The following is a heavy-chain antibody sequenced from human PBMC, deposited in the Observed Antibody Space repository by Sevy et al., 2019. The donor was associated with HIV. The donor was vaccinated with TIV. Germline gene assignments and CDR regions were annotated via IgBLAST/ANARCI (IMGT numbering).Heavy chain of an antibody. CDR2: IKQDGSEK. CDR1: GFTFSNYW. J-gene: IGHJ4*02. D-gene: IGHD2-2*02. CDR3: ARSGLGYCSSTSCYTGWLRFEAFDY. Sequence: GGSLRLSCAASGFTFSNYWMSWVRQAPGKGLEWVANIKQDGSEKYCVDSVKGRFTISRDNAKNSLYLQMNSLRAEDTAVSYCARSGLGYCSSTSCYTGWLRFEAFDYWGQGTLVTVSS. V-gene: IGHV3-7*01.